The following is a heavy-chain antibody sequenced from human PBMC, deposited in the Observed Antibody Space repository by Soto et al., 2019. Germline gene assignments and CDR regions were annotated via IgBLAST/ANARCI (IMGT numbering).Heavy chain of an antibody. CDR2: IIPILGIA. D-gene: IGHD3-22*01. CDR3: ARDSGEYYYDSSGYFDY. Sequence: QVQLVQSGAEVKKPGSSVKVSCKASGGTFSSYTISWVRQAPGQGLEWMGRIIPILGIANYAQKFQGRVTITADKSTSTAYMELSSLRYEDTAVYYCARDSGEYYYDSSGYFDYWGRGTLVTVSS. CDR1: GGTFSSYT. J-gene: IGHJ4*02. V-gene: IGHV1-69*08.